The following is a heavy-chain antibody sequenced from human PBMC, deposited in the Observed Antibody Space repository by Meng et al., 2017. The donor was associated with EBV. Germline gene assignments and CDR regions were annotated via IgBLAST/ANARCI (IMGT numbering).Heavy chain of an antibody. CDR3: ASESGRGFTPDY. J-gene: IGHJ4*02. D-gene: IGHD3-10*01. Sequence: QVQLEQSGAEVKEPGSSVKVPCRTSGGTFRSDAVSWVRQAPGQGLEWMGGLIPMSGAPHYAQKFQDRVTIIADESTSTHSMELNNLRFEDTAMYYCASESGRGFTPDYWGQGTLVTVSS. CDR2: LIPMSGAP. CDR1: GGTFRSDA. V-gene: IGHV1-69*01.